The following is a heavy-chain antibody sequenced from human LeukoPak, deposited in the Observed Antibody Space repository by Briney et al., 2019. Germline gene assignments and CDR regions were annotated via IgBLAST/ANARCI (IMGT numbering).Heavy chain of an antibody. CDR1: GFTFSNYS. D-gene: IGHD2-21*01. CDR2: ITSTSGTI. V-gene: IGHV3-48*01. J-gene: IGHJ4*02. Sequence: GGSLRLSCAASGFTFSNYSMNWVRQAPGKGLEWVSYITSTSGTIYYTDSVKGRFTISRDNAKNSLYLQMNSLRAEDTAVYYCARVAPGHDIGRGYFDYWGQGTLVTTSS. CDR3: ARVAPGHDIGRGYFDY.